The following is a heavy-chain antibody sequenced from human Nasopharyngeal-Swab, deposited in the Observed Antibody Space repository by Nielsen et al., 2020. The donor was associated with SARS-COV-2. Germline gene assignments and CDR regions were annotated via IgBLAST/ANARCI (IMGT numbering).Heavy chain of an antibody. CDR1: GFTFSSYG. J-gene: IGHJ3*02. D-gene: IGHD3-22*01. Sequence: GESLKISCAASGFTFSSYGMHWVRQAPGKGLEWVAVIWYDGSNKYYADSVKGRFTISRDNSKNTLYLQMNSLRAEETAVYYCARDLPITMIVVDGDAFDIWGQGTMVTVSS. CDR3: ARDLPITMIVVDGDAFDI. CDR2: IWYDGSNK. V-gene: IGHV3-33*01.